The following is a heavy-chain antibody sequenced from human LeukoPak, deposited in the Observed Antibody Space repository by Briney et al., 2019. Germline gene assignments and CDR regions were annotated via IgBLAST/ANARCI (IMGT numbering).Heavy chain of an antibody. CDR3: ARGIRAGVGYWYFDL. D-gene: IGHD3-10*01. Sequence: PSETLSLTCTVSGGSLSSYYSSWVRQPPGKGLEWIGYIHNSGGTNYHPSLKSRVTISEDTSKNQFSLKLSSVTAADTAVYYCARGIRAGVGYWYFDLWGRGTLVTVST. CDR2: IHNSGGT. V-gene: IGHV4-59*01. J-gene: IGHJ2*01. CDR1: GGSLSSYY.